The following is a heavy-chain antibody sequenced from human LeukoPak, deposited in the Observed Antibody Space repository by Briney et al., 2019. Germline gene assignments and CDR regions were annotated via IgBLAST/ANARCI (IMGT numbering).Heavy chain of an antibody. D-gene: IGHD3-22*01. J-gene: IGHJ4*02. CDR3: AKDRDYYDSSSYYYFDY. Sequence: GRSLRLSCAASGFTFSSYGMHWVRQAPGKGLEWVAVISYDGSNKYYADSVKGRFTISRDNSKNTLYLRMNSLRAEDTAVYYCAKDRDYYDSSSYYYFDYWGQGTLVTVSS. CDR2: ISYDGSNK. V-gene: IGHV3-30*18. CDR1: GFTFSSYG.